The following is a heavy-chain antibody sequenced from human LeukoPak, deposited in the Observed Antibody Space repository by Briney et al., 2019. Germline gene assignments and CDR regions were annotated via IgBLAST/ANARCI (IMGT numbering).Heavy chain of an antibody. Sequence: PSETLSLTCGVSGGSINSNTYYWGWIRQPPGKGLEWIGGVYSSGSTYYNPSLRSRVSISVDTSKNQFSLRLSSVTAPDTAVYYCARRSRTGFFDYWGQGTLVTVSS. J-gene: IGHJ4*02. CDR3: ARRSRTGFFDY. CDR2: VYSSGST. V-gene: IGHV4-39*01. CDR1: GGSINSNTYY. D-gene: IGHD3-10*01.